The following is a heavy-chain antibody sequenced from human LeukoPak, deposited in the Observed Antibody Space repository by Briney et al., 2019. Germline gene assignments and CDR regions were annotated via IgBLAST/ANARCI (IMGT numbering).Heavy chain of an antibody. D-gene: IGHD2-15*01. Sequence: GGSLRLSCAASGFTFSSYAMHWVRQAPGKGLEYVSAISSNGGSTYYANSVKGRLTISRDNSKNTLYLQMGSLRAEDMAVYYCARVDGGYYYYGMDVWGQGTTVTVSS. CDR3: ARVDGGYYYYGMDV. J-gene: IGHJ6*02. CDR1: GFTFSSYA. V-gene: IGHV3-64*01. CDR2: ISSNGGST.